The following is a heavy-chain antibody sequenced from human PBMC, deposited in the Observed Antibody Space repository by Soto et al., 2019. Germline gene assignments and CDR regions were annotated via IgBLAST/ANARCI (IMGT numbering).Heavy chain of an antibody. CDR1: GGTFSSYA. V-gene: IGHV1-69*06. CDR2: IIPIFGTA. D-gene: IGHD3-22*01. Sequence: ASVKVSCKASGGTFSSYAISWVRQAPGQGLEWMGGIIPIFGTANYAQKFQGRVTITADKSTSTAYMELSSLRSEDTAVHYCARARHPAYYYDSSGYPRSFYGMDVWGQGTTVTVSS. J-gene: IGHJ6*02. CDR3: ARARHPAYYYDSSGYPRSFYGMDV.